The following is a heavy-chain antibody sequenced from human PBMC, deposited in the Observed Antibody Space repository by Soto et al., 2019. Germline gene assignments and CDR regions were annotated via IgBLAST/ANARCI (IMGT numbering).Heavy chain of an antibody. D-gene: IGHD3-10*01. CDR1: GGTFGNSA. V-gene: IGHV1-69*06. Sequence: SVKVSCKASGGTFGNSAISWVRQAPGQGLEWMGGIIPSFATGNSAPEFQGRLTITADKSTTTAYMELSSLRSEDTAVYYCARSYYGSGSYWFYGMDVWGQGTTDTVSS. J-gene: IGHJ6*02. CDR3: ARSYYGSGSYWFYGMDV. CDR2: IIPSFATG.